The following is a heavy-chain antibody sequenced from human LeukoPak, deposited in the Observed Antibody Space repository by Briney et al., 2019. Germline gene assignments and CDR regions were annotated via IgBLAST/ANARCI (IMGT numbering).Heavy chain of an antibody. CDR2: IILSSGIA. CDR1: ACTFTIYA. J-gene: IGHJ4*02. D-gene: IGHD5-24*01. V-gene: IGHV1-69*04. CDR3: AVRGGDGYNWDDLNLYY. Sequence: GAAVTVTRKAAACTFTIYAYTMVRQPPAPGLGWVGRIILSSGIANNTQKFQGRVTITADKSTSTAYMELSSLRSEDTAVYYCAVRGGDGYNWDDLNLYYWGQGALVTVSS.